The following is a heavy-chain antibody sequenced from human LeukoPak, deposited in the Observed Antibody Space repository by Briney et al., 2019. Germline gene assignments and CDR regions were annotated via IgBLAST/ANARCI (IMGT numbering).Heavy chain of an antibody. D-gene: IGHD6-13*01. CDR1: GYTLTELS. CDR2: FDPEDGET. Sequence: ASVKVSCKVSGYTLTELSMHWVRQAPGKGLEWMGGFDPEDGETIYAQKFQGRVTMTTDTSTSTAYMELRSLRSDDTAVYYCAREEEYEQQLLYYYGMDVWGQGTTVAVSS. J-gene: IGHJ6*02. CDR3: AREEEYEQQLLYYYGMDV. V-gene: IGHV1-24*01.